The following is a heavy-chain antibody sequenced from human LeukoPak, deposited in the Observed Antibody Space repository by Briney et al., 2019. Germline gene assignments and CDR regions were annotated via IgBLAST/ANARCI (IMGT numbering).Heavy chain of an antibody. V-gene: IGHV3-23*01. D-gene: IGHD3-22*01. CDR2: ISNDGGGT. Sequence: GGSLRLSCAASGFTFSSHWMSWVRQAPGKGLEWVSAISNDGGGTQYADFVEGRFTISRDNSKNTLFLQMSSLRAEDTALYYCAKGSSGYFADLWGQGTLVTVSS. CDR3: AKGSSGYFADL. J-gene: IGHJ5*02. CDR1: GFTFSSHW.